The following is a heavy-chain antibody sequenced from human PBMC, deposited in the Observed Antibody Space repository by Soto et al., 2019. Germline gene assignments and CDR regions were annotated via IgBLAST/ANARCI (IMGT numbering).Heavy chain of an antibody. J-gene: IGHJ6*02. D-gene: IGHD2-2*02. CDR2: INPNSGGT. Sequence: ASVKVSCKVSGYTLTELSMHWVRQAPGQGLEWMGWINPNSGGTNYAQKFQGWVTMTRDTSISTAYMELSRLRSDDTAVYYCARDRGCSSTSCYNLPYYYYYGMDVWGQGTTVTVSS. CDR3: ARDRGCSSTSCYNLPYYYYYGMDV. V-gene: IGHV1-2*04. CDR1: GYTLTELS.